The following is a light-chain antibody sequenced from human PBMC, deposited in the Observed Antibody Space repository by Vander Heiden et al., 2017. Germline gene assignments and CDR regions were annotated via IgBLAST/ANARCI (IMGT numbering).Light chain of an antibody. CDR3: RQYNSYSWT. J-gene: IGKJ1*01. Sequence: DTQTTQSPSTLSSSVGDRVTITCRASQGMSSWLAWYEKKPGKAPKVLIYKASSLESGVPSRFSGSGSGTELTLNISSLKPDDFATYYCRQYNSYSWTFGQGTKVEIK. V-gene: IGKV1-5*03. CDR1: QGMSSW. CDR2: KAS.